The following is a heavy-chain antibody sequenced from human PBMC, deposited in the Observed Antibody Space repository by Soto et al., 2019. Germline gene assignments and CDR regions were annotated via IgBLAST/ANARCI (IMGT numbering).Heavy chain of an antibody. D-gene: IGHD2-8*01. CDR3: ARPYGLASYDYYYCMYV. Sequence: ASVKVSGKASGYTFSRYYIYWVRQAPGQGLEWMGAINPSGGITTYAQKFQGRVTMTSDTSTRTVYMELSSLRSEDTAVYYCARPYGLASYDYYYCMYVWGQGTTVTVSS. CDR1: GYTFSRYY. V-gene: IGHV1-46*01. J-gene: IGHJ6*02. CDR2: INPSGGIT.